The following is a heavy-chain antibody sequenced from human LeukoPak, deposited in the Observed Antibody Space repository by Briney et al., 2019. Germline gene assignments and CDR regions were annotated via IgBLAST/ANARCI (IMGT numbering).Heavy chain of an antibody. CDR1: GFTFSSYA. V-gene: IGHV4-31*02. CDR3: ARSSTSCYQCPDY. Sequence: LRLSCAASGFTFSSYAMSWIRQLPGKGLEWIGYIYYSGSTYYNPSLKSRVTISVDTSKNQFSLKLSSVTAADTAVYYCARSSTSCYQCPDYWGQGTLVTVSS. CDR2: IYYSGST. J-gene: IGHJ4*02. D-gene: IGHD2-2*01.